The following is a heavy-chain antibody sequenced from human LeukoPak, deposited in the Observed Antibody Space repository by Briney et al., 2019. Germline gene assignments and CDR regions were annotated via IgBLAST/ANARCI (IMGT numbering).Heavy chain of an antibody. CDR2: MNPNSGNT. V-gene: IGHV1-8*01. CDR3: ARANYYGSGKKDLDY. D-gene: IGHD3-10*01. Sequence: GASVNVSCKASGYTFTTYDINWVRQATGQGLEWMGWMNPNSGNTGYAQKFQGRVTMTRNTSMSTAYMELSSLRSEDMAVYYCARANYYGSGKKDLDYWGQGTLVTVSS. J-gene: IGHJ4*02. CDR1: GYTFTTYD.